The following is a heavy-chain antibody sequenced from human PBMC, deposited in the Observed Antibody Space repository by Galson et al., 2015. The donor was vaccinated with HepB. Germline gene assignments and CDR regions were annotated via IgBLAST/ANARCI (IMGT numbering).Heavy chain of an antibody. J-gene: IGHJ5*02. D-gene: IGHD6-13*01. CDR3: AKYSSSWKLNWFDP. V-gene: IGHV3-23*01. CDR2: FSGGGGST. CDR1: GFTFSAYA. Sequence: SLRLSCAASGFTFSAYAMSWVRQAPGKGLEWVSAFSGGGGSTYYADSVKGRFTISRDNSKNTLYLQMNSLRAEDTAVYYCAKYSSSWKLNWFDPWGQGTLVTVSS.